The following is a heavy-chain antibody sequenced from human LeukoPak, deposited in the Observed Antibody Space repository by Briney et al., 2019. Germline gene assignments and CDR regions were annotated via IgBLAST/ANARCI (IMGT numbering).Heavy chain of an antibody. Sequence: GGSLRLSCAASGFSFSNYWMGWVRQAPGKRPEWVANMNIDGSERYYADSVKGRFTISRDNTKNSLYLQMNSLRVEDTAVFYCARDQYDTWSRRGNFDSWGQGTLVIVSS. CDR2: MNIDGSER. J-gene: IGHJ4*02. V-gene: IGHV3-7*03. CDR3: ARDQYDTWSRRGNFDS. CDR1: GFSFSNYW. D-gene: IGHD3-3*01.